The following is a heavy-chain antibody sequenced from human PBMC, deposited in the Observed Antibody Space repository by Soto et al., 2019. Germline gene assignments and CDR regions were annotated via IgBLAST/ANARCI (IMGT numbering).Heavy chain of an antibody. CDR1: GDTITRYA. CDR2: ITAGNGNT. J-gene: IGHJ6*02. D-gene: IGHD2-2*01. Sequence: VKVSRKASGDTITRYAWHCVRQALGQRLERLGWITAGNGNTKYSQQFQGRVTITRDTSASTAYMELSSLRSEDTAVYFCATVGIVLVPAAQPHFGSGMDVRG. CDR3: ATVGIVLVPAAQPHFGSGMDV. V-gene: IGHV1-3*01.